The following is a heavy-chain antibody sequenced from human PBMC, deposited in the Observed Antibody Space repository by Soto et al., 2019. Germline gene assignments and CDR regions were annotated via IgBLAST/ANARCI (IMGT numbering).Heavy chain of an antibody. D-gene: IGHD3-10*01. J-gene: IGHJ6*02. CDR3: VKDRRYGSGIYTNSGMDV. Sequence: EVQLVESGGGLVQPGGSLRLSCSASEFTFSSYAMHWVRQAPGKGLEYVSAISSNGGSTHYADSVKGRFTISRDNSKNTLYLQMSSLRAEDTAVYYCVKDRRYGSGIYTNSGMDVWGQGTTVTVSS. CDR1: EFTFSSYA. V-gene: IGHV3-64D*06. CDR2: ISSNGGST.